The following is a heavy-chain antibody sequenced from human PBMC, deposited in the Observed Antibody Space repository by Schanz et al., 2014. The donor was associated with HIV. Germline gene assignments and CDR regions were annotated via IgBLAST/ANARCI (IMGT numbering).Heavy chain of an antibody. CDR1: GFTFDDYD. D-gene: IGHD4-17*01. CDR2: IWYDGSYK. V-gene: IGHV3-33*08. Sequence: QVQLVESGGGVVQPGRSLRLSCATSGFTFDDYDMHWVRQAPGKGLEWAAVIWYDGSYKYYADSVKGRFTISRDNPKNTLYLQMNSLRAEDTAVYYCATAAVTDYSDNWGQGTLVTVSS. CDR3: ATAAVTDYSDN. J-gene: IGHJ4*02.